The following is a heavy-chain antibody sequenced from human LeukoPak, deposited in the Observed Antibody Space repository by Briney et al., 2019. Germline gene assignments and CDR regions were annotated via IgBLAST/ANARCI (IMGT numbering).Heavy chain of an antibody. Sequence: GGSLRLSCAASGFTFSSYSMNWVRQAPGKGLEWVSSISSSSSYIYYADSVKGRFTISRDNAKNSLYLQMNSLRAEDTAVYYCAREVDTAMVTTDYWGQGTLVTVSS. CDR1: GFTFSSYS. CDR3: AREVDTAMVTTDY. CDR2: ISSSSSYI. D-gene: IGHD5-18*01. V-gene: IGHV3-21*01. J-gene: IGHJ4*02.